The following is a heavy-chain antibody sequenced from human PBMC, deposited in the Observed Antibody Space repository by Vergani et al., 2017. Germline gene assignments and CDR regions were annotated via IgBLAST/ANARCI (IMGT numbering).Heavy chain of an antibody. D-gene: IGHD6-19*01. CDR2: IRYDGSNT. V-gene: IGHV3-30*02. CDR3: ARDTVTGSRYFDY. CDR1: GFDFSQAW. J-gene: IGHJ4*02. Sequence: VRLVESGGGLVKPGGSLRLSCQVSGFDFSQAWMNWVRQSPGKGLEWVTFIRYDGSNTYYADSVKGRFTISRDNSKNTLFLQMNSLRPEDTAVYYCARDTVTGSRYFDYWGQGTLVTVSS.